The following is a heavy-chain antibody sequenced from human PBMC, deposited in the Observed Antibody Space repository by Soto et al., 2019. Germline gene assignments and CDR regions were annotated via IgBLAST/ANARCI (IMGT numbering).Heavy chain of an antibody. CDR3: ARIDCGGNCYSRSWSFDI. CDR2: IRQDGGDK. CDR1: GFTFSNYW. J-gene: IGHJ2*01. D-gene: IGHD2-21*02. Sequence: EVQLVESGGGLVQPGGSLRLSCVASGFTFSNYWMGWVRQAPGKGLEWVANIRQDGGDKRDLDSVKGRFTISRDNAQNSLYLQMNSLRAEDTAVYYCARIDCGGNCYSRSWSFDIWGRGTLVTVSS. V-gene: IGHV3-7*03.